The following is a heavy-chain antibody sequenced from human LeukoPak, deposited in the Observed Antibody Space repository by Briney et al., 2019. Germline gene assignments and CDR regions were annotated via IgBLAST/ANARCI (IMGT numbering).Heavy chain of an antibody. CDR3: ARLLLGGPVSHYGMDV. V-gene: IGHV5-51*01. J-gene: IGHJ6*02. Sequence: GESLKISCKGSGYSFTSYWIGWVRQMPGKGLEWMGIIYPGDSDTRYSPSFQGQVTISADKSISTAYLQRSSLKASDTAMYYCARLLLGGPVSHYGMDVWGQGTTVTVSS. CDR2: IYPGDSDT. CDR1: GYSFTSYW.